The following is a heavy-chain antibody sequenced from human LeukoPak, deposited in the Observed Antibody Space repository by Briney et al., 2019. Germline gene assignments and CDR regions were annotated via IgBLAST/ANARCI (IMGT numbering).Heavy chain of an antibody. CDR1: GFTFSSYS. V-gene: IGHV3-21*01. CDR3: ARDRSSSSLSAFDI. Sequence: PGGSLRLSCAASGFTFSSYSMNWVRQAPGKGLEWVSSISSSSSYIYYADSVKGRFTIPRDNAKNSLYLQMNSLRAEDTAVYYCARDRSSSSLSAFDIWGQGTMVTVSS. CDR2: ISSSSSYI. J-gene: IGHJ3*02. D-gene: IGHD6-13*01.